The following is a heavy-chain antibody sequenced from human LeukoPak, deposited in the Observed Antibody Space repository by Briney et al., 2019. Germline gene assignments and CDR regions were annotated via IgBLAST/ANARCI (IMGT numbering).Heavy chain of an antibody. D-gene: IGHD4-17*01. V-gene: IGHV3-23*01. CDR3: AKGLGVTIVFSSDY. Sequence: PGGSLRLSCAASGFTFSSYAMSWVRPAPGKGLEWVSAICGSGGSTYYADSVKGRFTISRDNSKNTLYLQMNSLRAEDTAVYYYAKGLGVTIVFSSDYWGQGTLVTVSS. J-gene: IGHJ4*02. CDR1: GFTFSSYA. CDR2: ICGSGGST.